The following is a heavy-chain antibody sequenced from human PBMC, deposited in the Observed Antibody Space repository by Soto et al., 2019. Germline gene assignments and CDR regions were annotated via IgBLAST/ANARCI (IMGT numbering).Heavy chain of an antibody. CDR1: GYTFTSYG. Sequence: QVQLVQSGAEVKKPGASVKVSCKASGYTFTSYGISWVRQAPGQGLEWMGWISAYNGNTNYAQKFQGRVTITADESTSTAYMELSSLRSEDTAVYYCARDRGITIFGVATGVFDYWGQGTLVTVSS. CDR2: ISAYNGNT. J-gene: IGHJ4*02. V-gene: IGHV1-18*01. CDR3: ARDRGITIFGVATGVFDY. D-gene: IGHD3-3*01.